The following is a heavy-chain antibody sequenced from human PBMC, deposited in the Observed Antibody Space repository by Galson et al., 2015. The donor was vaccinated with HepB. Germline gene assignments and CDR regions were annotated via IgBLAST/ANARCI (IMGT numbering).Heavy chain of an antibody. CDR1: GFTFSGFA. J-gene: IGHJ6*03. D-gene: IGHD1-26*01. Sequence: SLRLSCAASGFTFSGFAMHWVRQAPGKGLEWVAVISYDGSNKYCADSVKGRFTISRDNSKNTLYLQMNSLRAEDTAVYYCARGSRPWVGYYYYYYLDVWGKGTTVTVSS. CDR2: ISYDGSNK. V-gene: IGHV3-30-3*01. CDR3: ARGSRPWVGYYYYYYLDV.